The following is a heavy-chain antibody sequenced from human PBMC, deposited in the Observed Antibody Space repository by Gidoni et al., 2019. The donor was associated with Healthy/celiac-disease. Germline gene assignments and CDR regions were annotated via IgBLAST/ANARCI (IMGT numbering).Heavy chain of an antibody. CDR1: GYSFTSYW. J-gene: IGHJ2*01. CDR2: IYPGDSDT. V-gene: IGHV5-51*01. D-gene: IGHD6-13*01. CDR3: ARGEAVDSSSWYGWYFDL. Sequence: EVQLVQSGAEVKKPGESLKLSCKGSGYSFTSYWIGWVRQMPGKGLEWMGIIYPGDSDTRYSPSFQGQVTISADKSISTAYLQWSSLKASDTAMYYCARGEAVDSSSWYGWYFDLWGRGTLVTVSS.